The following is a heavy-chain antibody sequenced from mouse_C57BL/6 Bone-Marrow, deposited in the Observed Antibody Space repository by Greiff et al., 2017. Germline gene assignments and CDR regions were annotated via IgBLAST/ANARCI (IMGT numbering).Heavy chain of an antibody. CDR1: GYSFTDYN. Sequence: VQLQQSGPELVKPGASVKISCKASGYSFTDYNMNWVKQSNGKSLEWIGVINPNYGTTSYNQKFKGKATLTVDKSPSTAYMQHNSLTSEDSAVYYGARGYDYDYAMDYWGQGTSVTVSS. CDR2: INPNYGTT. V-gene: IGHV1-39*01. CDR3: ARGYDYDYAMDY. D-gene: IGHD2-4*01. J-gene: IGHJ4*01.